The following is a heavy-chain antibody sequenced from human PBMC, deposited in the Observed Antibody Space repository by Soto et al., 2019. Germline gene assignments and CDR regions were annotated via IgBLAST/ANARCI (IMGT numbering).Heavy chain of an antibody. CDR3: ARAVAVAADFDY. J-gene: IGHJ4*02. D-gene: IGHD6-19*01. CDR1: GYTFTGYA. V-gene: IGHV1-3*05. Sequence: QVQLVKSGAKEKKPGASVKVSCKASGYTFTGYAMNWVRQAPGQRLEWMGWINAGNGNTKYSQKFQGRVTITRDTSASTAYMELSSLRSEDTAVYYCARAVAVAADFDYWGQGTLVTVSS. CDR2: INAGNGNT.